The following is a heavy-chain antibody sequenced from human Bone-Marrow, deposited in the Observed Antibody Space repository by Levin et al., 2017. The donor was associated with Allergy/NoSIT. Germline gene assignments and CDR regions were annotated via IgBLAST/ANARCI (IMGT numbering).Heavy chain of an antibody. Sequence: ASVKVSCKASGYTFTSYDINWVRQATGQGLEWMGWMNPNSGNTGYAQKFQGRVTMTRNTSISTAYMELSSLRSEDTAVYYCARVCGGSCYSFSWYYYYGMDVWGQGTTVTVSS. CDR1: GYTFTSYD. V-gene: IGHV1-8*01. J-gene: IGHJ6*02. CDR3: ARVCGGSCYSFSWYYYYGMDV. D-gene: IGHD2-15*01. CDR2: MNPNSGNT.